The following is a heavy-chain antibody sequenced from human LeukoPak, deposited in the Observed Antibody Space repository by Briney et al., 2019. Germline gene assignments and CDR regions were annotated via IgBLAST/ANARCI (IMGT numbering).Heavy chain of an antibody. J-gene: IGHJ4*02. D-gene: IGHD3-10*01. CDR3: ARKFLGSRGYYFDY. CDR2: INPNSGGT. CDR1: GYTFTSYG. V-gene: IGHV1-2*02. Sequence: ASVKVSCKAPGYTFTSYGISWVRQAPGQGLEWMGWINPNSGGTNYAQKFQGRVTMTRDTSISTAYMELSRLRSEDTAVYYCARKFLGSRGYYFDYWGQGTLVTVSS.